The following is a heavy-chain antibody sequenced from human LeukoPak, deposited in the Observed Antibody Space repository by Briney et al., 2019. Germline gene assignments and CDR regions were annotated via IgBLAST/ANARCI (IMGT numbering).Heavy chain of an antibody. CDR3: ARDLRQQLPAPRGYYFDY. D-gene: IGHD6-13*01. J-gene: IGHJ4*02. Sequence: PGGSLRLSCAASGFSFSSYGMHWVRQAPGKGLEWVAVIWYDGSNKYYTDSVKGRFTISRDNSKNTLYLQMNSLRAGDTAVYYCARDLRQQLPAPRGYYFDYWGQGTLVTVSS. CDR1: GFSFSSYG. CDR2: IWYDGSNK. V-gene: IGHV3-33*01.